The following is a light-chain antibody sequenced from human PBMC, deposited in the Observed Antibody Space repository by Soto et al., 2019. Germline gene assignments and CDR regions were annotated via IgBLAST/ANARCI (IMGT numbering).Light chain of an antibody. CDR3: MQALQTPLT. CDR1: QSLLHSSGYNS. J-gene: IGKJ5*01. Sequence: DIVMTQSPLSLPVTPGEPASISCRSSQSLLHSSGYNSLHWYLQKPGQSPQLLIYLGSNRASGVPDRFSGSGSGTDFTLKISRVEAEDVGVYYCMQALQTPLTFGQGTRLEIK. V-gene: IGKV2-28*01. CDR2: LGS.